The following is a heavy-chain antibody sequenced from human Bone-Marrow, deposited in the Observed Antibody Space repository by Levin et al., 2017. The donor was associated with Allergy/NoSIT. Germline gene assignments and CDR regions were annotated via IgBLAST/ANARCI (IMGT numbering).Heavy chain of an antibody. Sequence: GESLKISCAASGFSFSNYGMHWVRQAPGKGLEWVAVITYDGSNKYYTDSVKGRFTISRDNSKNTLFLQMNSLRAEDTAVYYCAKDRRVVVIAYYFDYWGQGTLVTVSS. CDR2: ITYDGSNK. J-gene: IGHJ4*02. D-gene: IGHD3-22*01. CDR1: GFSFSNYG. CDR3: AKDRRVVVIAYYFDY. V-gene: IGHV3-30*18.